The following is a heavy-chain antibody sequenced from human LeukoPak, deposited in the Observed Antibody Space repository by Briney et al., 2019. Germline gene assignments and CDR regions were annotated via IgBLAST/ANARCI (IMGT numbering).Heavy chain of an antibody. D-gene: IGHD6-19*01. V-gene: IGHV3-23*01. CDR3: ARDGWIAVGGTGGSFDY. CDR2: ISGSTGST. CDR1: GFTFSNYA. Sequence: GGSLRLSCAASGFTFSNYAMNWVRQAPGKGLEWVSLISGSTGSTYYADSVKGRFTISRDNSKNTLYLQMNSLRAEDTAVYYCARDGWIAVGGTGGSFDYWGQGTLVTVSS. J-gene: IGHJ4*02.